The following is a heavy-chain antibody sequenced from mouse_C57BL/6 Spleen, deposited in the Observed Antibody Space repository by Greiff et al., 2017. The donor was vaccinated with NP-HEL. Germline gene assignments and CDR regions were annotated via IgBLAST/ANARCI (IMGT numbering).Heavy chain of an antibody. V-gene: IGHV1-52*01. Sequence: QVQLQQPGAELVRPGSSVKLSCKASGYTFTSYWMHWVKQRPIQGLEWIGNIDPSDSETHYNQKFKDKATLTVDKSSSTAYMQLSSLTSEDSAVYYCARRAYYSNYYAMDYWGQGTSVTVSS. CDR2: IDPSDSET. D-gene: IGHD2-5*01. CDR3: ARRAYYSNYYAMDY. CDR1: GYTFTSYW. J-gene: IGHJ4*01.